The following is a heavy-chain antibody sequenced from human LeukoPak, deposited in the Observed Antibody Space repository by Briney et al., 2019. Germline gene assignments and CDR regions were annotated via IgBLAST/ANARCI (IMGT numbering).Heavy chain of an antibody. CDR1: GGSISNYY. CDR3: ARSFYDHIYGYYYYYMDV. CDR2: IYYSGST. Sequence: KTSETLSLTCTVSGGSISNYYWSWIRQPPGKGLEWIGYIYYSGSTNYNPSLKSRVTISVDTSKNQFSLKLSSVTAADTAVYYCARSFYDHIYGYYYYYMDVWGKGTTVTVSS. D-gene: IGHD5/OR15-5a*01. V-gene: IGHV4-59*01. J-gene: IGHJ6*03.